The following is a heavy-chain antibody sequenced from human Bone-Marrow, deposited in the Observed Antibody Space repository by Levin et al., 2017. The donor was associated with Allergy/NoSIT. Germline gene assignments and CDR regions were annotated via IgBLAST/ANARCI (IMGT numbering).Heavy chain of an antibody. CDR3: TAYCSGGTCGKTDY. J-gene: IGHJ4*02. D-gene: IGHD2-15*01. V-gene: IGHV3-9*01. CDR1: GFIFDEYA. CDR2: ISWNGDNI. Sequence: PGGSLRLSCAASGFIFDEYAMHWVRQTPGKGLEWVSSISWNGDNIGYADSVKGRFTISRDSGKNYLYLQMSSLRPEDSALYHCTAYCSGGTCGKTDYWGQGTLVTVSS.